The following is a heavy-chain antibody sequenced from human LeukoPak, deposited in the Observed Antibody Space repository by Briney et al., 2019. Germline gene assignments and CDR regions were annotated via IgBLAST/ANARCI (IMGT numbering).Heavy chain of an antibody. CDR3: ARQQWTYYFDY. J-gene: IGHJ4*02. D-gene: IGHD6-19*01. V-gene: IGHV6-1*01. CDR1: GDTVSSNFGA. CDR2: TYYRSKWFN. Sequence: HSQTLSLTCAISGDTVSSNFGAWNWIRQSPSRGLEWLGRTYYRSKWFNDYAPSLKSRISVKADTSKNQFFLQLKSVTADDTAVYYCARQQWTYYFDYWGQGILVTVSS.